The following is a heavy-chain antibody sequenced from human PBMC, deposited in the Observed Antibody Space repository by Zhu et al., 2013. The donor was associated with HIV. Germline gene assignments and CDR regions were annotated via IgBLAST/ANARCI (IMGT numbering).Heavy chain of an antibody. Sequence: QVQLVQSGAEVKKPGSSVKVSCKASGGTFSSYAISWVRQAPGQGLEWMGGIIPIFGTANYAQKFQGRVTITADESTSTAYMELSSLRSEDTAVYYCARGRYYDSSGYYPNYPDYYYYYGVDVWGQGTTVTVSS. CDR3: ARGRYYDSSGYYPNYPDYYYYYGVDV. CDR2: IIPIFGTA. V-gene: IGHV1-69*12. CDR1: GGTFSSYA. J-gene: IGHJ6*02. D-gene: IGHD3-22*01.